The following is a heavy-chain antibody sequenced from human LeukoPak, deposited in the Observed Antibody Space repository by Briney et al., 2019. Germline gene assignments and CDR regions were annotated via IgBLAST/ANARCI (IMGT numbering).Heavy chain of an antibody. CDR3: AKGRSGYSSPFDY. Sequence: GGSLRLSCAASGFIFSSYGMSWVRQAPGKGLEWVSAISGSGSRTYYADSVKGRFTISRDNSKNTLYLQMNSLRAEDTAVYYCAKGRSGYSSPFDYWGQGTLVTVSS. D-gene: IGHD6-13*01. J-gene: IGHJ4*02. V-gene: IGHV3-23*01. CDR2: ISGSGSRT. CDR1: GFIFSSYG.